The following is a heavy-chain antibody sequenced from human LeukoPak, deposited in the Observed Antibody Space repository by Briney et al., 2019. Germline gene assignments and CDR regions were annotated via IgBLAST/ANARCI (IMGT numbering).Heavy chain of an antibody. V-gene: IGHV4-34*01. Sequence: SETLSLTCAVYGGSFSGYYWSWIRQPPGKGLEWIGEINHSGSTNYNPSLKSRVTISVDTSKNQFSLKLSSVTAADTAVYYCARGTLGPRTFEDWGQGTLVNVS. CDR1: GGSFSGYY. CDR2: INHSGST. J-gene: IGHJ4*02. CDR3: ARGTLGPRTFED.